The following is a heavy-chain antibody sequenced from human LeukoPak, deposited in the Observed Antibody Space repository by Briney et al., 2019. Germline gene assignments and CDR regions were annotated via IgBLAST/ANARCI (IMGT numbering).Heavy chain of an antibody. CDR2: INHDESEK. D-gene: IGHD5-18*01. CDR1: GFTFSSYW. CDR3: ARTLPLRLWLGGYFDY. Sequence: GESLRLSCTASGFTFSSYWISWVRQAPGKGLEWVAIINHDESEKNYEDSLKGRFTISRDNGKNSLYLQMNSLRAEDTAVYYCARTLPLRLWLGGYFDYWGQGTLVTVSS. J-gene: IGHJ4*02. V-gene: IGHV3-7*01.